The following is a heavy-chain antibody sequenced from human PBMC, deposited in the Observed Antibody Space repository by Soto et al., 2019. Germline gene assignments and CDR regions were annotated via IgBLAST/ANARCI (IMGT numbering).Heavy chain of an antibody. J-gene: IGHJ4*02. D-gene: IGHD3-3*01. Sequence: LVESGGGVAQPGRSLRLSCATSGFRFGPSGMHWVRQAPGKGLEWVAIIWNDGSTTYYADSVRDRFTISRDNSENTLYLQMNSLRDEDTAVYYCARDGSPYDVDYWGQGTLVTVSS. V-gene: IGHV3-33*01. CDR1: GFRFGPSG. CDR2: IWNDGSTT. CDR3: ARDGSPYDVDY.